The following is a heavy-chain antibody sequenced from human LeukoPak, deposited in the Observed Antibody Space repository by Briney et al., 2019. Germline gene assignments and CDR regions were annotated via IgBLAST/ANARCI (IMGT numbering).Heavy chain of an antibody. V-gene: IGHV4-4*02. Sequence: PSETLSLTCAVSGDSVSGSNWWSWVRQPPGKGLDWIGEIYHSGSTNYNPSLKSRVTMSVDKSKNQLSLRLSSVTAADTAVYYCARRWELLSPFDYWGQGTLVTVSS. CDR3: ARRWELLSPFDY. D-gene: IGHD1-26*01. CDR2: IYHSGST. J-gene: IGHJ4*02. CDR1: GDSVSGSNW.